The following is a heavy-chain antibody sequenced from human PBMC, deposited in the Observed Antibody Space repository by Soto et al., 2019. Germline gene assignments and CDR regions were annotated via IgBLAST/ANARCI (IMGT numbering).Heavy chain of an antibody. CDR1: GGSINSGF. J-gene: IGHJ5*02. CDR2: ISYIGSA. D-gene: IGHD3-10*01. Sequence: TSETLSLTCTVSGGSINSGFWSWIRQPPGKGLEWIGFISYIGSASYNPSLQSRVTISVDTSKNQFSLKLRSVIAADTAVYYCARDGDSSSWFGGTNWFDTWGQGTLVTVSS. V-gene: IGHV4-59*01. CDR3: ARDGDSSSWFGGTNWFDT.